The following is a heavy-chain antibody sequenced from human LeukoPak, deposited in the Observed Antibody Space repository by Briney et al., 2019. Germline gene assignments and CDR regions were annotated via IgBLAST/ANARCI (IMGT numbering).Heavy chain of an antibody. CDR3: TSRGHDFDLCSGYFSY. CDR2: IRGKANNHAT. Sequence: PGGSLRLSRVPSGFLFSDSAIQWVRDAAGKGLEWVGRIRGKANNHATAYAASVKDRFTISRDDSGNTAYLQMNSLEIEDTAVYFCTSRGHDFDLCSGYFSYWGQGTLLAVSS. J-gene: IGHJ1*01. D-gene: IGHD3-3*01. V-gene: IGHV3-73*01. CDR1: GFLFSDSA.